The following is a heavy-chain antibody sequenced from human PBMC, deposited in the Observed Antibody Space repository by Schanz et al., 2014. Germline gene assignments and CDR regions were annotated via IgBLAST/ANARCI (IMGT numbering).Heavy chain of an antibody. CDR1: GFTFSSYA. J-gene: IGHJ4*02. Sequence: EVQLLESGGGLVQPGGSLRLSCAASGFTFSSYAMSWVRQAPGKGLEYVSSISSKGDMTFYGNSVKGRFTISRDNSKNTLYLQLGSLSAEDTAVYFCARDNRYYLFDYWGQGALVTVSS. D-gene: IGHD3-16*02. CDR2: ISSKGDMT. CDR3: ARDNRYYLFDY. V-gene: IGHV3-64*01.